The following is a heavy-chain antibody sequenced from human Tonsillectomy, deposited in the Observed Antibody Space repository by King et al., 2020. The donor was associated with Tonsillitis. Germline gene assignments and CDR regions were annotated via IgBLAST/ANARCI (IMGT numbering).Heavy chain of an antibody. Sequence: VQLVESGGGLVQPGGSLRLSCAASGFTFSSYWMSWVRQAPGKGLEWVANIKEDGSEKYYVDSVKGRFTISRDKAKNSLYLQMNSLRAEDTAVYYCAREGRGYSSSSSFDYWGRGTLVTVSS. CDR1: GFTFSSYW. V-gene: IGHV3-7*01. CDR3: AREGRGYSSSSSFDY. CDR2: IKEDGSEK. D-gene: IGHD6-6*01. J-gene: IGHJ4*02.